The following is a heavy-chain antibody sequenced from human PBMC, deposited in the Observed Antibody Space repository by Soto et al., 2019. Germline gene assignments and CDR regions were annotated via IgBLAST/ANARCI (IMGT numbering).Heavy chain of an antibody. CDR1: VYTFTHYV. Sequence: ASVKGSRKASVYTFTHYVMHWGRPAPGQRLEWMGWINAGNGNTKYSQKFQGRVTITRDTSASTAYMELSSLRSEDTAVYYCARDYYDSSGYGAFDIWGQGTMVTVSS. V-gene: IGHV1-3*01. CDR2: INAGNGNT. J-gene: IGHJ3*02. CDR3: ARDYYDSSGYGAFDI. D-gene: IGHD3-22*01.